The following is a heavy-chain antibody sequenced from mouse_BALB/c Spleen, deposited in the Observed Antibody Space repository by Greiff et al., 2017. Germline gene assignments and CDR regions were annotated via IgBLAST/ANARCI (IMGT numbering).Heavy chain of an antibody. Sequence: QVQLQQPGAELVKPGASVKLSCKASGYAFSSSWMNWVKQRPGQGLEWIGRIYPGDGDTNYNGKFKGKATLTADKSSSTAYMQLSSLTSVDSAVYFCARYGGYYFDYWGQGTTLTVSS. CDR3: ARYGGYYFDY. J-gene: IGHJ2*01. CDR2: IYPGDGDT. D-gene: IGHD1-1*02. CDR1: GYAFSSSW. V-gene: IGHV1-82*01.